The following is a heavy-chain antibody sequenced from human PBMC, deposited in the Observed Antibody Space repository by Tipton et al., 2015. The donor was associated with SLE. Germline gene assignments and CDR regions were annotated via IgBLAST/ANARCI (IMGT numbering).Heavy chain of an antibody. V-gene: IGHV3-21*04. D-gene: IGHD6-19*01. CDR2: ISSSSSYI. CDR3: ARVGIAVADFFDY. CDR1: GFTFSHYN. Sequence: SLRLSCVVSGFTFSHYNMNWVRQAPGKGLEWVSSISSSSSYIYYADSVKGRFTISRDNAKNSLYLQMNSLRAEDTALYYCARVGIAVADFFDYWGQGTLVTVSS. J-gene: IGHJ4*02.